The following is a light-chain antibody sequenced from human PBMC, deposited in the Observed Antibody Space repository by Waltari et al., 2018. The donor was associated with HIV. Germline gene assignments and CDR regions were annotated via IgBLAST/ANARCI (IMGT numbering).Light chain of an antibody. CDR3: QKYNSAPYT. V-gene: IGKV1-27*01. CDR1: QGIANH. CDR2: AAS. Sequence: RVTITCRASQGIANHLAWYQQKPGKVPKLLIYAASTLQSGVPSRFSGGGSETDFTLTISSLQPEDVASYYCQKYNSAPYTFGQGTRLEIK. J-gene: IGKJ2*01.